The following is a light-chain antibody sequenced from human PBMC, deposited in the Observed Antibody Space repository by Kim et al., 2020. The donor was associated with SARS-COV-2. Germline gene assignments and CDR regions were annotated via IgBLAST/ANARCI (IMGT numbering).Light chain of an antibody. CDR1: QSINTF. CDR3: QQYNSYFS. Sequence: SASAGDRVTISCRASQSINTFLAWYQQKPGKAPKLLIYKASHLENGVPSRFSGSGSGTDFTLTISGLQPDDFGTYYCQQYNSYFSFGGGTKVDIK. CDR2: KAS. J-gene: IGKJ4*01. V-gene: IGKV1-5*03.